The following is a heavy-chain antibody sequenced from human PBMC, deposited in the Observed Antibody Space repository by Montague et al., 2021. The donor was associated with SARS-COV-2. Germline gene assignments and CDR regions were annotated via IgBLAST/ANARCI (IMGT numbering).Heavy chain of an antibody. J-gene: IGHJ4*02. D-gene: IGHD2-2*01. V-gene: IGHV4-38-2*02. Sequence: SDTQSLTCTVSGYSISSGYYWGWIRQPPGKGLEWIGSIYHSGSTYYNPSLKSRVTISVDTSKNQFSLKLSSVTAADTAVYYCARSQDCSTTSCHFDYWGQGTLVTVS. CDR3: ARSQDCSTTSCHFDY. CDR1: GYSISSGYY. CDR2: IYHSGST.